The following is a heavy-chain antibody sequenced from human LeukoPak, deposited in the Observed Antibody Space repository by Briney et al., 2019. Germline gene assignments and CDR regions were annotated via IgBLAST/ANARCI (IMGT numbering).Heavy chain of an antibody. V-gene: IGHV4-59*01. Sequence: SETLSLTCTVSGGSISTYYWSWIRQPPGKGLEWIGYIYYTRSTNYNPSLKSRVTMSIDTSRNQFSLNLNSVTAADTAVYYCAGYFDSSAYYYPFDSWGQGILVTVSS. CDR1: GGSISTYY. CDR2: IYYTRST. J-gene: IGHJ4*02. CDR3: AGYFDSSAYYYPFDS. D-gene: IGHD3-22*01.